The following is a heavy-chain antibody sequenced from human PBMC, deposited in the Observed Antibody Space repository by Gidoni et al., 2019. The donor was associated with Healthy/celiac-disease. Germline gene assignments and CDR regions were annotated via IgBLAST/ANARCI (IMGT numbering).Heavy chain of an antibody. D-gene: IGHD5-12*01. CDR3: AKDREVLATIFHY. V-gene: IGHV3-30*18. Sequence: QVQLVESGGGVVQPGRSLRLSCAASGFTFSSYGMHWVRQAPGKGLEWVAVISYDGSNKYYADSVKGRFTISRDNSKNTLYLQMNSLRAEDTAVYYCAKDREVLATIFHYWGQGTLVTVSS. J-gene: IGHJ4*02. CDR1: GFTFSSYG. CDR2: ISYDGSNK.